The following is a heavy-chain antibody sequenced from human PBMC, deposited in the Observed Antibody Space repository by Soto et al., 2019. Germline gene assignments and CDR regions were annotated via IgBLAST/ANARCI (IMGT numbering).Heavy chain of an antibody. CDR2: INAGNGNT. CDR3: ARVSGYYLPDY. D-gene: IGHD5-12*01. J-gene: IGHJ4*02. CDR1: GYTFTNYA. V-gene: IGHV1-3*05. Sequence: QVQLVQSGAEEKKPGASVKVSCKASGYTFTNYAMHWVRQAPGQRLEWMGWINAGNGNTKYSQKFQGRVTITRDTSASTADMELSILRSEDMAVYYCARVSGYYLPDYWGQGTLVTVSS.